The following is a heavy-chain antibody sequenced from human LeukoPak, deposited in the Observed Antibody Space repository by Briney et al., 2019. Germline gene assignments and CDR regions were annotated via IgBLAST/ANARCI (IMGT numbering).Heavy chain of an antibody. CDR2: IYPGDSDT. CDR3: ARNHGSSGYSFDY. J-gene: IGHJ4*02. V-gene: IGHV5-51*01. CDR1: GYSFTSYW. Sequence: GESLKISCKSSGYSFTSYWIGWVRQMPGKGLEWMGIIYPGDSDTRYSPSFQGQVTISADKSISTAYLQWSSLKASDGALYYCARNHGSSGYSFDYWGQGTLVTVSS. D-gene: IGHD3-22*01.